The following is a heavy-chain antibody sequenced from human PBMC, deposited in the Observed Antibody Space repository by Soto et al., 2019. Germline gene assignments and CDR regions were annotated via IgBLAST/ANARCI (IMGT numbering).Heavy chain of an antibody. D-gene: IGHD3-22*01. Sequence: GGSLRLSCAASGFTSSSYEMNWVRQAPGKGLEWVSYISSSGSTIYYADSVKGRFTISRDNAKNSLYLQMNSLRAEDTAVYYCARAYYYDRSGFDPWGQGTLATVSS. CDR1: GFTSSSYE. CDR3: ARAYYYDRSGFDP. CDR2: ISSSGSTI. V-gene: IGHV3-48*03. J-gene: IGHJ5*02.